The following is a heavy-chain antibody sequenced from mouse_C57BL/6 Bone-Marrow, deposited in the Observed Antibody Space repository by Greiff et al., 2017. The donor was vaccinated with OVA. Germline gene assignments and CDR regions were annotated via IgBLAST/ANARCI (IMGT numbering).Heavy chain of an antibody. Sequence: EVKLMESGGGLVKPGGSLKLSCAASGFTFSSYAMSWVRQTPEKRLEWVATISDGGSYTYYPDNVKGRFTISRDNAKYNLYLQMSHLKSEDTAMYYCARDRAMIKRYAMDYWGQGTSVTVSS. CDR2: ISDGGSYT. CDR1: GFTFSSYA. CDR3: ARDRAMIKRYAMDY. J-gene: IGHJ4*01. V-gene: IGHV5-4*01. D-gene: IGHD2-4*01.